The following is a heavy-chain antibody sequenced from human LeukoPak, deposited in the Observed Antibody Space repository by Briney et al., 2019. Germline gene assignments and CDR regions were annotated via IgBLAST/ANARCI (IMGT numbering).Heavy chain of an antibody. Sequence: GASLKISCKGSGYSFNNYWIGWVRRMPGKGLEWMGIIYPGDSDTRYSPSFQGQVTISADKSISTAYLQWSSLKASDTAMYYCARQICSGGSCFEGYWGQGTLVTVSS. V-gene: IGHV5-51*01. CDR2: IYPGDSDT. J-gene: IGHJ4*02. D-gene: IGHD2-15*01. CDR3: ARQICSGGSCFEGY. CDR1: GYSFNNYW.